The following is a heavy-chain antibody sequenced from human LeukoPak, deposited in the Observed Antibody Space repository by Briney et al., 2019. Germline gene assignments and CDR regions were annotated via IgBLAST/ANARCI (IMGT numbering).Heavy chain of an antibody. CDR1: GYSISSGYW. V-gene: IGHV4-4*02. Sequence: SETLSLTCDVSGYSISSGYWWSWVRQPPGKGLEWIGEIHHGGSTNYNPSLKSRVTISVDKSKNQFSVMLTPVTAADTAVYYCARNAYYSADYWGQGTLVTVSS. D-gene: IGHD2/OR15-2a*01. J-gene: IGHJ4*02. CDR3: ARNAYYSADY. CDR2: IHHGGST.